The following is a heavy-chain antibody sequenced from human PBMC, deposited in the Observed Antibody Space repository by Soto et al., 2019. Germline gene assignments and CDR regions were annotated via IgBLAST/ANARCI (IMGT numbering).Heavy chain of an antibody. J-gene: IGHJ4*02. CDR2: INGGNGNT. Sequence: WASVKVSCKASGYSFSNYAMHWVRRAPGHRLEWMGWINGGNGNTEYSQKFQGRVTITRDTSASTAYMELNSLRSEDTAVYYCARVGTSSWDFGYWGQGTLVTVSS. CDR1: GYSFSNYA. D-gene: IGHD6-13*01. V-gene: IGHV1-3*01. CDR3: ARVGTSSWDFGY.